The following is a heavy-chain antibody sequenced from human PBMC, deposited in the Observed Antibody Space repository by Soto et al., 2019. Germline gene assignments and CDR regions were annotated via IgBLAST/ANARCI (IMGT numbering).Heavy chain of an antibody. CDR2: IYPSGIT. V-gene: IGHV4-30-2*01. J-gene: IGHJ3*02. CDR3: ARDSYDLGGRVNDGFDI. CDR1: GGSINSGDFS. D-gene: IGHD3-16*01. Sequence: PSETLSLTCAVYGGSINSGDFSWNWIRQPPGKGLEWIGNIYPSGITHSNPSLKSRVTISVDGSRNHFSLKMTSVTAADTAVYYCARDSYDLGGRVNDGFDIRGLGTTVTGSS.